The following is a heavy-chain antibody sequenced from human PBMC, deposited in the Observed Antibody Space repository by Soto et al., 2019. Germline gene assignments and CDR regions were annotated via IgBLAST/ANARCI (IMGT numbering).Heavy chain of an antibody. CDR1: GGSISSGGYY. CDR3: ARAVVVVAATPEYYYYGMDV. D-gene: IGHD2-15*01. V-gene: IGHV4-31*03. J-gene: IGHJ6*02. CDR2: IYYSGST. Sequence: QVQLQESGPGLVKPSQTLSLTCTVSGGSISSGGYYWSWIRQHPGKGLEWIGYIYYSGSTYYNPSLQSRVTISVDTSKNQFSLKLSSVTAADTAVYYCARAVVVVAATPEYYYYGMDVWGQGTTVTVSS.